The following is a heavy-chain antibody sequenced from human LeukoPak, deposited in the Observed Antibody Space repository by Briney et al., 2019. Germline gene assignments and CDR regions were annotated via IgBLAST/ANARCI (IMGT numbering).Heavy chain of an antibody. CDR1: GGSISSGGYY. D-gene: IGHD3-3*01. CDR3: AREVYDFWSGSLVFRYYFDY. J-gene: IGHJ4*02. CDR2: IYTSGST. V-gene: IGHV4-61*02. Sequence: SETLSLTCTVSGGSISSGGYYWSWIRQPAGKGLEWIGRIYTSGSTNYNPSLKSRVTMSVDTSKNQFSLKLSSVTAADTAVYYCAREVYDFWSGSLVFRYYFDYWGQGTLVTVSS.